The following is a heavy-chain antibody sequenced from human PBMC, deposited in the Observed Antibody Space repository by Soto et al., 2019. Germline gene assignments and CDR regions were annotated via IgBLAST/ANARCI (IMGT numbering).Heavy chain of an antibody. CDR3: ARGGGSHAHPPDY. V-gene: IGHV3-74*01. J-gene: IGHJ4*02. Sequence: EVQQVESGGGLVQPGGSLRLSCAASGFTFSNYWMHWIRQAPGKGLVWVSRISYDERTTSYADSVKGRFTLSRDNGKNTLFLQMNSLRAEDTAVYYCARGGGSHAHPPDYWGQGTLVTVSS. D-gene: IGHD1-26*01. CDR2: ISYDERTT. CDR1: GFTFSNYW.